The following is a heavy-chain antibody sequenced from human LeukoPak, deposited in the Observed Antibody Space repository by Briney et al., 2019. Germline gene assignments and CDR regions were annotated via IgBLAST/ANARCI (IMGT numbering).Heavy chain of an antibody. CDR2: IVVGSGNT. V-gene: IGHV1-58*01. CDR1: GFXFTSSA. CDR3: AADPRTAAAVNYGMDV. Sequence: ASVKVSCKASGFXFTSSAVQWVRQARGQRHEWIGWIVVGSGNTNYTQKFQERVTITRDMSTSTAYMELSSLRSEDTAVYYCAADPRTAAAVNYGMDVWGQGTTVTVSS. D-gene: IGHD6-13*01. J-gene: IGHJ6*02.